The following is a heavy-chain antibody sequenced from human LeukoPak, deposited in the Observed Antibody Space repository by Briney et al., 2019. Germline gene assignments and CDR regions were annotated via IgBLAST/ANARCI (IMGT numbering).Heavy chain of an antibody. D-gene: IGHD3-22*01. J-gene: IGHJ4*02. CDR3: ARGLTMIVVVPDY. CDR2: ISSSGSTI. V-gene: IGHV3-48*03. Sequence: GGSLRLSCAASGFTFSSYEMNWVRQAPGKGLEWVSYISSSGSTIYYADSVKGRFTISRDNSKNTLYLQMNSLRAEDTAVYYCARGLTMIVVVPDYWGQGTLVTVSS. CDR1: GFTFSSYE.